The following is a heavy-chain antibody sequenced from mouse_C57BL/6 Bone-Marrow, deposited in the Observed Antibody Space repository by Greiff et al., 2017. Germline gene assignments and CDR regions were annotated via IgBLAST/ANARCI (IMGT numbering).Heavy chain of an antibody. J-gene: IGHJ1*03. CDR2: IDPENGDT. CDR1: GFNIKDDY. D-gene: IGHD1-1*01. Sequence: EVQLQQSGAELVRPGASVKLSCTASGFNIKDDYMHWVKQRPEQGLEWIGWIDPENGDTEYASKFQGKATITADTSSNTAYLQLSSLTSEDTAVYYCTGHYYGSSYWYVDVWGTGTTVTVSS. CDR3: TGHYYGSSYWYVDV. V-gene: IGHV14-4*01.